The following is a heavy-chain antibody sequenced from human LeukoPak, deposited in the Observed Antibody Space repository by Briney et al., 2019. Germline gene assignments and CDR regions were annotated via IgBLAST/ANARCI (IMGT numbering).Heavy chain of an antibody. CDR1: GYTFTDYY. CDR2: VDPEDGET. Sequence: GASVKVSCKASGYTFTDYYMHWVQQAPGKGLEWMGRVDPEDGETIYAEKFQGRVTITADTSTDTAYMELSSLRSEDTAVYYCATDLWYTNRPVVVVAATPQNYWGQGTLVTVSS. J-gene: IGHJ4*02. D-gene: IGHD2-15*01. V-gene: IGHV1-69-2*01. CDR3: ATDLWYTNRPVVVVAATPQNY.